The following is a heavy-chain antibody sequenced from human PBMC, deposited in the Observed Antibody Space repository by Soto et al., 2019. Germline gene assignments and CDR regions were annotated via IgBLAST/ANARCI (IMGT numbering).Heavy chain of an antibody. V-gene: IGHV3-74*01. CDR2: INSDGSST. CDR1: GFTFSSYW. Sequence: EVQLVESGGGLVQPGGSLRLSCAASGFTFSSYWMHWVRQAPGKGLVWVSRINSDGSSTSYADSVKGRFTISRDNDKNPLYLQMNSLRAEDTAVYYCARVPLAVAGSPDRWGQGTLVTVSS. CDR3: ARVPLAVAGSPDR. J-gene: IGHJ5*02. D-gene: IGHD6-19*01.